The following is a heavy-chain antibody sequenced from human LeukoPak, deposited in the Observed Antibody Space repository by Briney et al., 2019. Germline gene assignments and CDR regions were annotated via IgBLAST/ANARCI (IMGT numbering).Heavy chain of an antibody. CDR3: ARLGWGLYYDSSGYYYFDY. V-gene: IGHV4-39*01. CDR2: IYYSGST. J-gene: IGHJ4*02. D-gene: IGHD3-22*01. Sequence: SETLSLTCTVSGGSISSYYWGWIRQPPGKGLEWIGSIYYSGSTYYNPSLKSRVTISVDTSKNQFSLKLSSVTAADTAVYYCARLGWGLYYDSSGYYYFDYWGQGTLVTVSS. CDR1: GGSISSYY.